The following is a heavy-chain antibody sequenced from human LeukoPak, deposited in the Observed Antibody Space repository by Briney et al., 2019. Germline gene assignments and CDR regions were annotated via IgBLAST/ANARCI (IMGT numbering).Heavy chain of an antibody. CDR2: ISYDGSNK. CDR3: ARGVSVDY. D-gene: IGHD5/OR15-5a*01. V-gene: IGHV3-30*03. CDR1: GFTFSSYG. Sequence: GGSLRLSCAASGFTFSSYGMHWVRQAPGKGLEWVAVISYDGSNKYYADSVKGRFTISRDNAKNSLYLQMNSLRAEDTAVYYCARGVSVDYWGQGTLVTVSS. J-gene: IGHJ4*02.